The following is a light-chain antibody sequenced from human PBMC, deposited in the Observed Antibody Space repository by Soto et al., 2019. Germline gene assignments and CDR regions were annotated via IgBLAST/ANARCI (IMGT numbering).Light chain of an antibody. CDR2: EVS. Sequence: QSVLTQPASVSGSPGQSITISCIGTSSDIGDSRYVSWYQHHPGKAPKVIIFEVSDRPSGVSSRFSGSKSGNTASLTISGLQAEDEADYYCGSSTSGDTWVFGGGTKLTVL. J-gene: IGLJ3*02. CDR1: SSDIGDSRY. CDR3: GSSTSGDTWV. V-gene: IGLV2-14*01.